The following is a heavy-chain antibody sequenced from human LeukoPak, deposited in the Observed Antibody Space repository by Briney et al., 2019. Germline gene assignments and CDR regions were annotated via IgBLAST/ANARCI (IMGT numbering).Heavy chain of an antibody. CDR2: IYYSGST. V-gene: IGHV4-59*01. CDR3: ARSYSSSWYRWGWFDP. CDR1: GDSISSYY. D-gene: IGHD6-13*01. J-gene: IGHJ5*02. Sequence: SETLSLTCTVSGDSISSYYWSWIRQPPGKGLEWIGYIYYSGSTNYNPSLKSRVTISVDTSKNQFSLKLSSVTAADTAVYYCARSYSSSWYRWGWFDPWGQGTLVTVSS.